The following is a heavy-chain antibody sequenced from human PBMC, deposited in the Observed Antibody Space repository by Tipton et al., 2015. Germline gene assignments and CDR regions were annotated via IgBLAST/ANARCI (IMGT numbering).Heavy chain of an antibody. V-gene: IGHV3-9*01. CDR1: GFIFHDYA. Sequence: SLRLSCAASGFIFHDYAMYWVRQAPGKGLEWVSAISWHVPNTVYADPVKGRFTLSRDNAKNTVYLQMNSLRVEDTAIYYCARDSFDVWSGYPRNGMDVWGQGTTVTVSS. CDR2: ISWHVPNT. J-gene: IGHJ6*02. D-gene: IGHD3-3*01. CDR3: ARDSFDVWSGYPRNGMDV.